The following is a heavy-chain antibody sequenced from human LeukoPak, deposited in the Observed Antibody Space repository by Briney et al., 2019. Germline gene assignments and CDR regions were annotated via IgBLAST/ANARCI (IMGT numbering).Heavy chain of an antibody. D-gene: IGHD3-9*01. J-gene: IGHJ4*02. CDR1: GGSISSYY. V-gene: IGHV4-59*01. Sequence: SETLSLTCTVSGGSISSYYWSWIRQPPGKGLEWIGYIYYSGSTNYNPSLKSRVTISVDTSKNQFSLKLSSVTAADTAVYYCARGDYDILTGALHYFDYWGQGTLVTVSS. CDR2: IYYSGST. CDR3: ARGDYDILTGALHYFDY.